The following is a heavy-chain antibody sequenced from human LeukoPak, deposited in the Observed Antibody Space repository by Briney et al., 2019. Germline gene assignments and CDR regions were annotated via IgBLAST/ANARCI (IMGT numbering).Heavy chain of an antibody. CDR3: ARLYCSGGSFSSSFHY. CDR2: ISYEGSIK. D-gene: IGHD2-15*01. Sequence: GGTLRLSCAASGFTFKNYGMHWGRQAPGKGLEGGTGISYEGSIKYYAESVKGRFTIHRDNAKNTLYLQMNRLRAGDTAVYDCARLYCSGGSFSSSFHYWGEGALVTVSS. V-gene: IGHV3-30*03. CDR1: GFTFKNYG. J-gene: IGHJ4*02.